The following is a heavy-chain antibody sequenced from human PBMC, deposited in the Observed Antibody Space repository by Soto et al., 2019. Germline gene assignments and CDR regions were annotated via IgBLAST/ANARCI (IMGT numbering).Heavy chain of an antibody. CDR1: GYSFTSYW. J-gene: IGHJ6*02. V-gene: IGHV5-10-1*01. CDR3: ARAPPLLLWFGELLGGMNV. CDR2: IDPSDSYT. Sequence: PGESLKSSCKGSGYSFTSYWIAWVRQVPGKGLEWMGRIDPSDSYTNYSPSFQGHVTISADKSISTAYLQWSSLKASDTAMYYCARAPPLLLWFGELLGGMNVWGQGTTVTVSS. D-gene: IGHD3-10*01.